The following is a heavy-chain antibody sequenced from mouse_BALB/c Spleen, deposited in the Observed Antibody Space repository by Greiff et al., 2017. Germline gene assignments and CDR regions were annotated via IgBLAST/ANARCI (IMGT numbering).Heavy chain of an antibody. CDR3: ARGYYGSSYGFAY. CDR2: IDPENGNT. V-gene: IGHV14-1*02. CDR1: GFNIKDYY. J-gene: IGHJ3*01. Sequence: LVESGAELVRPGALVKLSCKASGFNIKDYYMHWVKQRPEQGLEWIGWIDPENGNTIYDPKFQGKASITADTSSNTAYLQLSSLTSEDTAVYYCARGYYGSSYGFAYWGQGTLVTVSA. D-gene: IGHD1-1*01.